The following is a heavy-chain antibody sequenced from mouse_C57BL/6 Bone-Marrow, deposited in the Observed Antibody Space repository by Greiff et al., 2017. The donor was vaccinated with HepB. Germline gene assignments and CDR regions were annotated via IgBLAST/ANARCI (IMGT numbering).Heavy chain of an antibody. D-gene: IGHD2-1*01. CDR1: GFTFSDYY. CDR2: INYDGSST. Sequence: VQLKESEGGLVQPGSSMKLSCTASGFTFSDYYMAWVRQVPEKGLEWVANINYDGSSTYYLDSLKSRFIISRDNAKNILYLQMSSLKSEDTATYYCARDRGYYGNYGWYFDVWGTGTTVTVSS. J-gene: IGHJ1*03. V-gene: IGHV5-16*01. CDR3: ARDRGYYGNYGWYFDV.